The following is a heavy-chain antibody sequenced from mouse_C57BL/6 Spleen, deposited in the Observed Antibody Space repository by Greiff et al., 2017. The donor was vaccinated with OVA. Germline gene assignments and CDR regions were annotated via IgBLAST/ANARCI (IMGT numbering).Heavy chain of an antibody. D-gene: IGHD1-1*01. CDR3: ARSFHYYGSSYDYAMDY. CDR1: GYTFTSYG. V-gene: IGHV1-58*01. CDR2: IYIGNGYT. Sequence: EVQGVESGAELVRPGSSVKMSCKTSGYTFTSYGINWVKQRPGQGLEWIGYIYIGNGYTEYNEKFKGKATLTSDTSSSTAYMQLSSLTSEDSAIYFCARSFHYYGSSYDYAMDYWGQGTSVTVSS. J-gene: IGHJ4*01.